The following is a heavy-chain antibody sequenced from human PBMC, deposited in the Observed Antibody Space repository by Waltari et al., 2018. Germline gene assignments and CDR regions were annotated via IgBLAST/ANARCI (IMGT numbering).Heavy chain of an antibody. D-gene: IGHD3-22*01. CDR2: IYYSGGT. Sequence: QLQLQESGPGLVKPSETLSLTCTVSGGSISSSSYYWGWIRQPPGKGLEWIGGIYYSGGTYYNPSLKSRVTISVDTAKNQVSLKLSSVTAADTAVYYCARLAGGYDSSGYYSGYYYYYGMDVWGQGTTVTVSS. J-gene: IGHJ6*02. V-gene: IGHV4-39*01. CDR1: GGSISSSSYY. CDR3: ARLAGGYDSSGYYSGYYYYYGMDV.